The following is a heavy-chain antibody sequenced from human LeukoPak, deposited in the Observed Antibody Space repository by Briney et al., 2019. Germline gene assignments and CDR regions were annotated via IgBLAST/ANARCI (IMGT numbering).Heavy chain of an antibody. Sequence: PSETLSLTCTVSGGSISSYYWSWIRQPPGKGLEWIGSIYYSGSTYYNPSLKSRVTISVDTSRNQFSLKLGSVTAADTAVYYCARHGSIATGAFTYWGQGTLVTVSS. CDR1: GGSISSYY. CDR2: IYYSGST. CDR3: ARHGSIATGAFTY. D-gene: IGHD6-13*01. V-gene: IGHV4-59*05. J-gene: IGHJ4*02.